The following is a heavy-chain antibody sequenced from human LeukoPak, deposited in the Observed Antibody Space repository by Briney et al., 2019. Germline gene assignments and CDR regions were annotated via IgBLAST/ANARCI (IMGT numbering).Heavy chain of an antibody. Sequence: GGSLRLSCAASGFTFSSYAMHWVRQAPGKGLEWVAVISYDGSNKYYADSVKGRFTISRDNSKNTLYLQMNSLGAEDTAVYYCAREMVRYYYDRSAFDIWGQGTMVTVSS. CDR3: AREMVRYYYDRSAFDI. CDR2: ISYDGSNK. D-gene: IGHD3-22*01. J-gene: IGHJ3*02. CDR1: GFTFSSYA. V-gene: IGHV3-30*04.